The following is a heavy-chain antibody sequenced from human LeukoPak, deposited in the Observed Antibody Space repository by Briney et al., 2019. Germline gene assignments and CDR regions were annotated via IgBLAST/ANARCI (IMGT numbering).Heavy chain of an antibody. D-gene: IGHD5-18*01. Sequence: SETLSLTCTVSGGSISSSSYYWSWIRQPPGKGLEWIGYIYYSGSTNYNPSLKSRVTISVDTSKNQFSLKLSSVTAADTAVYYCARYSYGTAIDYYYYMDVWGKGTTVTVSS. CDR3: ARYSYGTAIDYYYYMDV. J-gene: IGHJ6*03. CDR1: GGSISSSSYY. CDR2: IYYSGST. V-gene: IGHV4-61*01.